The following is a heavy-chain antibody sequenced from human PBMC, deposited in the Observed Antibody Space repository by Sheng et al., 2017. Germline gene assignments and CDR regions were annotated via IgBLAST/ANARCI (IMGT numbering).Heavy chain of an antibody. V-gene: IGHV3-30-3*01. D-gene: IGHD3-16*01. CDR2: ISYDGSNK. CDR1: GFTFSSYA. CDR3: ARGKGWD. J-gene: IGHJ4*02. Sequence: QVQLVESGGGVVQPGRSLRLSCAASGFTFSSYAMHWVRQAPGKGLEWVAVISYDGSNKYYADSVKGRFTISRDNSKNTLYLQMNSLRAEDTAVYYCARGKGWDWGQGTLVTVSS.